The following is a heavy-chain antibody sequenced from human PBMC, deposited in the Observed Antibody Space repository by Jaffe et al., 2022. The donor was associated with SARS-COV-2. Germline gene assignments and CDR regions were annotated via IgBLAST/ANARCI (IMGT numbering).Heavy chain of an antibody. D-gene: IGHD3-10*01. V-gene: IGHV4-59*01. Sequence: QVQLQESGPGLVKPSETLSLTCTVSGGSISSYYWSWIRQPPGKGLEWIGYLYYSGSTNYNPSLQSRVTISVDTSKNQFSLKLSSVTAADTAVYYCARVRKDDYDSVRRPRGHWYFDLWGRGTLVIVSS. CDR1: GGSISSYY. J-gene: IGHJ2*01. CDR2: LYYSGST. CDR3: ARVRKDDYDSVRRPRGHWYFDL.